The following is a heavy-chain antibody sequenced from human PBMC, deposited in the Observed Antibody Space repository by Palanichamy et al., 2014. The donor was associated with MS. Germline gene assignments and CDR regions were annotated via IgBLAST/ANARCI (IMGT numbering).Heavy chain of an antibody. CDR1: GFTFSGYW. CDR3: VREDGYSFET. V-gene: IGHV3-7*01. J-gene: IGHJ4*02. CDR2: LRQDGNVK. D-gene: IGHD5-24*01. Sequence: EVQLVESRGGLVQPGGSLRLSCAASGFTFSGYWMSWVRRAPGKGPEWVANLRQDGNVKSYVDSVEGRFSISRDNAGSSLYLQMNSLRAEDTAVYYCVREDGYSFETWGQGTLVTVSS.